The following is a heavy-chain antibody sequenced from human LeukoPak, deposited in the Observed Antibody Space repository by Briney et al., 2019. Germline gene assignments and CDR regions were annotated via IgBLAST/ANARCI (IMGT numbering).Heavy chain of an antibody. D-gene: IGHD1-20*01. J-gene: IGHJ4*02. V-gene: IGHV3-23*01. CDR1: GFTFSSYW. CDR3: AKDPVDNSPFDY. Sequence: GGSLRLSCAASGFTFSSYWMHWVRQAPGKGLEWVSAISGSGGSTYYADSVKGRFTISRDNSKNTLYLQMNSLRAEDTAVYYCAKDPVDNSPFDYWGQGTLVTVSS. CDR2: ISGSGGST.